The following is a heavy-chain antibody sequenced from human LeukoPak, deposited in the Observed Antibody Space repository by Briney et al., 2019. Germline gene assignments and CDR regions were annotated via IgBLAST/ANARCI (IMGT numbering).Heavy chain of an antibody. CDR3: ARGITMVRGVIITFAWYFDL. V-gene: IGHV1-69*05. CDR1: GGTFSSYA. J-gene: IGHJ2*01. CDR2: IIPIFGTA. D-gene: IGHD3-10*01. Sequence: ASVKVSRKASGGTFSSYAISWVRQAPGQGLEWMGGIIPIFGTANYAQKFQGRVTITTDESTSTAYMELSSLRSEDTAVYYCARGITMVRGVIITFAWYFDLWGRGTLVTVSS.